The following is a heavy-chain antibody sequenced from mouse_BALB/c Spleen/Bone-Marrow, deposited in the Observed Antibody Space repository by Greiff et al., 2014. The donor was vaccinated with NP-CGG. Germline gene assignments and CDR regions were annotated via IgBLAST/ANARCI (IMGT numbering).Heavy chain of an antibody. V-gene: IGHV1-7*01. CDR2: INPSTAYT. CDR3: ARDLDY. Sequence: QVQLQQSGAELAKPGASVKMSCKASGYTFTTYWMHWVKQRPGQGLEWIGYINPSTAYTDYNQKFEDKATLTADKSSSTAYMQLSSLTSEDSAVYYCARDLDYWGQETSVTVSS. CDR1: GYTFTTYW. J-gene: IGHJ4*01.